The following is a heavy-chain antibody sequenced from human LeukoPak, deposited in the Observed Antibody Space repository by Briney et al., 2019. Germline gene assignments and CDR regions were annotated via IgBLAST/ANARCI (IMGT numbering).Heavy chain of an antibody. CDR3: ARPVSYCSSTSCYHYGMDV. J-gene: IGHJ6*02. Sequence: SVKVSCKASGGTFSSYAISWVRQAPGQGLEWMGRIIPILGIANYAQKFQGRVTITADKSTSTAYMELSSLRSEDTAVYYCARPVSYCSSTSCYHYGMDVWGQGTTVTVSS. D-gene: IGHD2-2*01. V-gene: IGHV1-69*04. CDR1: GGTFSSYA. CDR2: IIPILGIA.